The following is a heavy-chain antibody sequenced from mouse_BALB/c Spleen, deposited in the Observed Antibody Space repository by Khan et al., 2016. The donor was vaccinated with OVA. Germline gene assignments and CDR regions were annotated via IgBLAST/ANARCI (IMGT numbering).Heavy chain of an antibody. CDR3: ARMTYYDGSY. D-gene: IGHD1-1*01. CDR2: IAPANGYT. Sequence: VQLKESGAELVKPGASVKLSCTTSGFNIKDTYIHWVKQRPEQGLVWIGRIAPANGYTKFDPRFRGKATITTDTSSNTAYLQLSRLTSEDTAVYYCARMTYYDGSYWGQGTRVTVSS. V-gene: IGHV14-3*02. J-gene: IGHJ3*01. CDR1: GFNIKDTY.